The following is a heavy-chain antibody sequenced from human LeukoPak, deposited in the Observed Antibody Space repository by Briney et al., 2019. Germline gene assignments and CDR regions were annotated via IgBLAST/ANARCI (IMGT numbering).Heavy chain of an antibody. CDR2: INPNSGGT. CDR3: ARPRKMWELQTMDY. V-gene: IGHV1-2*02. D-gene: IGHD1-26*01. CDR1: GYTFTGYY. Sequence: ASVKVSCKASGYTFTGYYMHWVRQAPGQGLEWMGWINPNSGGTNYAQKFQGRVTMTRDTSISTAYMELSRLRSDDTAVYYCARPRKMWELQTMDYWGQGTLVTVSS. J-gene: IGHJ4*02.